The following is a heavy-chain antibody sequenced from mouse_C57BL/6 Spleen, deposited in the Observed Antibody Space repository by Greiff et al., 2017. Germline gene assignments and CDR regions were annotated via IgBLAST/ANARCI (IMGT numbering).Heavy chain of an antibody. D-gene: IGHD4-1*01. CDR2: INPYNGGT. J-gene: IGHJ3*01. CDR3: ARPLTGTSWFAY. V-gene: IGHV1-19*01. Sequence: EVKLMESGPVLVKPGASVKMSCKASGYTFTDYYMNWVKQSHGKSLEWIGVINPYNGGTSYNQKFKGKATLTVDKSSSTAYMELNSLTSEDSAVYYCARPLTGTSWFAYWGQGTLVTVSA. CDR1: GYTFTDYY.